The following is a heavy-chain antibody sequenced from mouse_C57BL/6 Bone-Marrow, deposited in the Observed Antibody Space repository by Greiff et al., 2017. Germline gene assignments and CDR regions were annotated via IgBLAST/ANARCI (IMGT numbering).Heavy chain of an antibody. D-gene: IGHD2-2*01. CDR3: ARDGYDGAGFAY. J-gene: IGHJ3*01. CDR2: IDPSDSYT. V-gene: IGHV1-69*01. Sequence: QVQLQQPGAEFVMPGASVKLSCKASGYTFTSYWMHWVKQRPGQGLEWIGEIDPSDSYTNYNQKFKGKSTLTVAKSSCTAYMQLSSLTSEDSAVYSCARDGYDGAGFAYWGQGTLVTVSA. CDR1: GYTFTSYW.